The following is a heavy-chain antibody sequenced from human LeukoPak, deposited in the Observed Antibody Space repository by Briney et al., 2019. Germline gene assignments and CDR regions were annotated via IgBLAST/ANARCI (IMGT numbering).Heavy chain of an antibody. CDR1: GGSISSGGYY. V-gene: IGHV4-39*07. J-gene: IGHJ6*02. D-gene: IGHD3-10*01. CDR3: ARDEYYYGSGKRKNYGMDV. CDR2: INHSGST. Sequence: SETLSLTCTVSGGSISSGGYYWSWIRQPPGKGLEWIGEINHSGSTNYNPSLKSRVTISVDTSKNQFSLKLSSVTAADTAVYYCARDEYYYGSGKRKNYGMDVWGQGTTVTVSS.